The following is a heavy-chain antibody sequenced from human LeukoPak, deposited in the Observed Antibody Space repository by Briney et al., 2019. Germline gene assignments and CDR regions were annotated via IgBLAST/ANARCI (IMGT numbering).Heavy chain of an antibody. V-gene: IGHV3-7*01. CDR3: ARVSPVLRFLEWYDTGYYFDY. Sequence: GGSLRLSCAASGFTFSSYWMSWVRQAPGKGLEWVANIKQGGSEKYYVDSVKGRFTISRDNAKNSLYLQMNSLRAEDTAVYYCARVSPVLRFLEWYDTGYYFDYWGQGTLVTVSS. CDR2: IKQGGSEK. D-gene: IGHD3-3*01. J-gene: IGHJ4*02. CDR1: GFTFSSYW.